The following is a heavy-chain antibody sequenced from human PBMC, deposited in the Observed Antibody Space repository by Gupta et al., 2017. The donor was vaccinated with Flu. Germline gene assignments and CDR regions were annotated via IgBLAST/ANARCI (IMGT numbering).Heavy chain of an antibody. D-gene: IGHD2-2*01. CDR2: ISGSGGST. CDR3: AKDPEDIVVVPAAMGVDY. J-gene: IGHJ4*02. V-gene: IGHV3-23*01. Sequence: KGLEWVSAISGSGGSTYYADSVKGRFTISRDNSKNTLYLQMNSLRAEDTAVYYCAKDPEDIVVVPAAMGVDYWGQGTLVTVSS.